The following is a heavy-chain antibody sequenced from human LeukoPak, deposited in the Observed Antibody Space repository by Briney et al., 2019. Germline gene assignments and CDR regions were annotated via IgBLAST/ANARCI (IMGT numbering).Heavy chain of an antibody. CDR3: ARDPSSTSLYGMHV. CDR1: GGTFSSYA. J-gene: IGHJ6*02. V-gene: IGHV1-69*04. D-gene: IGHD2-2*01. CDR2: IIPILGIA. Sequence: SVKVSCKASGGTFSSYANSWVRQAPGQGLEWMGRIIPILGIANYAQKFQGRVTITADKSTSTAYMELSSLRSEDTAVYYCARDPSSTSLYGMHVWGQGTTVTVSS.